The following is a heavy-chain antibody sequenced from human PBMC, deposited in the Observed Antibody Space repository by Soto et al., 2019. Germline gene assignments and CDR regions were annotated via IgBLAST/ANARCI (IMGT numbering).Heavy chain of an antibody. CDR3: GVETAVGSSRY. J-gene: IGHJ4*02. D-gene: IGHD5-18*01. V-gene: IGHV3-30*03. CDR2: ISYDGSNK. CDR1: GFTFRSYG. Sequence: GGSRPLSGPACGFTFRSYGMRWVRQAPGKGLEWVAVISYDGSNKYYADSVKGRCTISRENSKSTLYLQMKSLRPEYTAVYYCGVETAVGSSRYLGQGTLVTVSS.